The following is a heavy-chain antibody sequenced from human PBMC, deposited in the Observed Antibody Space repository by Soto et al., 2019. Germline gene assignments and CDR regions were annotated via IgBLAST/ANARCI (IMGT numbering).Heavy chain of an antibody. Sequence: GGSLRLSCRASGATFSASWMTWFRHAPGKGLEWVANIKQDGSEQDYVHSAKGRFTISRANAKNSLYLQMNNLRVEDTAVYYCARWEAIGGGPLGHGTLVTVSS. D-gene: IGHD1-26*01. CDR1: GATFSASW. J-gene: IGHJ5*02. CDR2: IKQDGSEQ. V-gene: IGHV3-7*01. CDR3: ARWEAIGGGP.